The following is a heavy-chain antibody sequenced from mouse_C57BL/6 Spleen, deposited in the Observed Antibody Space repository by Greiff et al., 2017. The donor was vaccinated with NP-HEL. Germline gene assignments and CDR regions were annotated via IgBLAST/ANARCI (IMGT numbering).Heavy chain of an antibody. Sequence: EVQVVESGGDLVKPGGSLKLSCAASGFTFSSYGMSWVRQTPDKRLEWVATISSGGSYTYYPDSVKGRFTISRDNAKNTLYLQMSSLKSEDTAMYYCARGPPQGYAMDYWGQGTSVTVSS. J-gene: IGHJ4*01. CDR1: GFTFSSYG. V-gene: IGHV5-6*01. CDR3: ARGPPQGYAMDY. D-gene: IGHD3-2*02. CDR2: ISSGGSYT.